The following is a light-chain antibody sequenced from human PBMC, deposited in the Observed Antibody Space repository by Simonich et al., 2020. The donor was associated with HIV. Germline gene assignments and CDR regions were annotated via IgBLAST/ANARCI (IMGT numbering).Light chain of an antibody. CDR3: QQYNNWPPWT. CDR2: GAS. Sequence: EIVMTQSPATLSVSPGERATLSCRAGQRVSSNLAWYQQKPGLAPRLLIYGASTRATGIPDRFSGSGSGTECTLTISSLQSEDFAVYYWQQYNNWPPWTFGQGTKVEIK. V-gene: IGKV3-15*01. J-gene: IGKJ1*01. CDR1: QRVSSN.